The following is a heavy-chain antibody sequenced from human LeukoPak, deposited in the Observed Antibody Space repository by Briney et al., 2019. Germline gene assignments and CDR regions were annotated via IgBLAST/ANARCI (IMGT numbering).Heavy chain of an antibody. J-gene: IGHJ3*02. CDR2: IYRSESS. Sequence: PSETLSLTCSVSGVSISGYYWSWIRQPPGKQLEWIGYIYRSESSNYNPSLKSRVTISVDTSRNQLSLKLSSVTAADTAVYYCARNDGYHDMLTGYRAFDIWGPGTMVTVSS. D-gene: IGHD3-9*01. CDR1: GVSISGYY. V-gene: IGHV4-59*01. CDR3: ARNDGYHDMLTGYRAFDI.